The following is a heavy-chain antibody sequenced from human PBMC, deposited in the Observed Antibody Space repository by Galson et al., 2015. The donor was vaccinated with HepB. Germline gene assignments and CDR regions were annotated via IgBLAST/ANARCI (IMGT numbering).Heavy chain of an antibody. CDR1: GYTFTSYY. CDR2: INPSGGST. V-gene: IGHV1-46*01. CDR3: ARGGEKWELPVGYYFDY. Sequence: SVKVSCKASGYTFTSYYMHWVRQAPGQGLEWMGIINPSGGSTSYAQKFQGRVTMTRDTSTSTVYMELSSLRSEDTAVYYCARGGEKWELPVGYYFDYWGQGTLVTVSS. J-gene: IGHJ4*02. D-gene: IGHD1-26*01.